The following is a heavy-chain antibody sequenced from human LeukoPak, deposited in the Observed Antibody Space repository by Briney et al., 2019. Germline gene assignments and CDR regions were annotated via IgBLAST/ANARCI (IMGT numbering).Heavy chain of an antibody. D-gene: IGHD5-12*01. CDR3: ARGSMDIVATTLDY. Sequence: GASVKVSCKASGYTFTSYGISWVRQATGQGLEWMGWISAYNGNTNYAQKLQGRVTMTTDTSTSTAYMELRSLRSDDTAVYYCARGSMDIVATTLDYWGQGTLVTVSS. CDR1: GYTFTSYG. CDR2: ISAYNGNT. V-gene: IGHV1-18*01. J-gene: IGHJ4*02.